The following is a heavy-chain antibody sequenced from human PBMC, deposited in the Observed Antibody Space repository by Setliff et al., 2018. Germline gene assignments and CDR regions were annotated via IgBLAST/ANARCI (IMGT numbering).Heavy chain of an antibody. J-gene: IGHJ4*02. V-gene: IGHV4-4*02. CDR1: GGSISSSNW. D-gene: IGHD1-26*01. Sequence: SETLSLTCAVSGGSISSSNWWSWVRQPPGKGLEWIGEINHSGSNNYNPSLKSRVTISVDTSKNQFSLKLSSVTAADTAVYYCARVVGATFDYWGQGTLVTVS. CDR2: INHSGSN. CDR3: ARVVGATFDY.